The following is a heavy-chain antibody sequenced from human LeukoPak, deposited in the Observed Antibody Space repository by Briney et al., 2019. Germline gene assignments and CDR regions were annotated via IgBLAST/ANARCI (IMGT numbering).Heavy chain of an antibody. J-gene: IGHJ4*02. CDR1: GYTFTGYY. V-gene: IGHV1-2*02. Sequence: ASVQVSCKASGYTFTGYYMHWVRQAPGQGLEWMGWINPNSGGTNYAQKFQGRVTMTRDTSISTAYMELSRLRSDDTAVYYCARGRTGYSPFDYWGQGTLVTVPS. CDR2: INPNSGGT. CDR3: ARGRTGYSPFDY. D-gene: IGHD3/OR15-3a*01.